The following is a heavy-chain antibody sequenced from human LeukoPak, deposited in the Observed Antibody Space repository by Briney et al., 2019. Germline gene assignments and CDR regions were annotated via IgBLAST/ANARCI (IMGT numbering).Heavy chain of an antibody. Sequence: GESLKISCKGSGYSFTSYWIGWVRQMPGKGLEWMGIIYPGDSDTRYSPSLQGQVTISADKSISTAYLQWSSLKAPDTAMYYCARRNSKAVYGMDVWGQGTTVTVSS. D-gene: IGHD6-13*01. CDR3: ARRNSKAVYGMDV. CDR2: IYPGDSDT. V-gene: IGHV5-51*01. J-gene: IGHJ6*02. CDR1: GYSFTSYW.